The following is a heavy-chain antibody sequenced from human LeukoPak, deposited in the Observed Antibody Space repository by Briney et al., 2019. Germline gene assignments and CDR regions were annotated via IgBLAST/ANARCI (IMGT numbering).Heavy chain of an antibody. Sequence: SETLSLTCTVSGGSISSYYWSWIRQPPGKGLEWIGYIYYSGSTNYNPSLKSRVTISVDTSKNQFSLKLSSVTAADTAVYYCARGSGWHNNWFDPWGQGTLVTVSS. CDR3: ARGSGWHNNWFDP. CDR2: IYYSGST. D-gene: IGHD6-25*01. V-gene: IGHV4-59*01. J-gene: IGHJ5*02. CDR1: GGSISSYY.